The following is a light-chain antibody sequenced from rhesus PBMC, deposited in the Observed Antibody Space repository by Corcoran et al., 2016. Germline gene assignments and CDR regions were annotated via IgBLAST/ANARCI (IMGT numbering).Light chain of an antibody. CDR2: SAY. V-gene: IGKV3-40*03. Sequence: EIVMTQSPATLSLSPGETATLSCRASQRVGSYLASYQQKPGQAPKLLIHSAYFRATGIPDRFSGSGLRPDFTLTISSLEPEYVGVYHCQQYNDLLPSFGQGTKVEIK. J-gene: IGKJ2*01. CDR1: QRVGSY. CDR3: QQYNDLLPS.